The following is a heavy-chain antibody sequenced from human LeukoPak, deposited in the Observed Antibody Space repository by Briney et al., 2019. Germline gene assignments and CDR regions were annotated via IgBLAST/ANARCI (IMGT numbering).Heavy chain of an antibody. J-gene: IGHJ4*02. Sequence: APVKVSCKVSGYTFTDYYMHWVQQAPGKGLEWMGLVDPEDGETIYAEKFQGRVTITADTSTDTAYMELSSLRSEDTAVYYCATDLRGYSYGQIDYWGQGTLVTVSS. V-gene: IGHV1-69-2*01. CDR3: ATDLRGYSYGQIDY. CDR1: GYTFTDYY. CDR2: VDPEDGET. D-gene: IGHD5-18*01.